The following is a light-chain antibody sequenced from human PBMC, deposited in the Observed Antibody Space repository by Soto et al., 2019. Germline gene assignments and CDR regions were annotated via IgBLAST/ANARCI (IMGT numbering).Light chain of an antibody. CDR3: KKYNSWPSMNT. CDR2: GAS. J-gene: IGKJ2*01. Sequence: EIVMTQSPATLSASPGERATLSCTASQSVSSKLAWYQQKPGQAPRILIYGASTRATGIPARFSGSGSGTDFTLTIISLHSEAFAVYNCKKYNSWPSMNTFGQGAKLEI. V-gene: IGKV3-15*01. CDR1: QSVSSK.